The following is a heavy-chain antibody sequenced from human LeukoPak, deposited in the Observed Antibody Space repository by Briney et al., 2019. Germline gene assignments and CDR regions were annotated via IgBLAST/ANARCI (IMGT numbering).Heavy chain of an antibody. V-gene: IGHV4-30-4*08. CDR2: IYYSGST. Sequence: PSQTLSLTCTVSGGSISSGDYYWSWIRQPPGKGLEWIGYIYYSGSTYYNPSLKSRVTISVDTSKNQFSQKLSSVTAADTAVYYCARDRDYSNNDAFDIWGQGTMVTVSS. CDR1: GGSISSGDYY. CDR3: ARDRDYSNNDAFDI. J-gene: IGHJ3*02. D-gene: IGHD4-11*01.